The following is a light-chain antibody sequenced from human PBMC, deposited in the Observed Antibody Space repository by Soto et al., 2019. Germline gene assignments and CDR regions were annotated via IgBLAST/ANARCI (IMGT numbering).Light chain of an antibody. CDR3: QQRSNWPRGLT. V-gene: IGKV3-11*01. J-gene: IGKJ4*01. CDR1: QSVSSY. CDR2: DAS. Sequence: EIVLTQSPATLSLSPGERATLSCRASQSVSSYLAWYQQKPGQAPRLLIYDASNRATGIPARFSGSGSATDFTLTISSLEPEDFAVYYCQQRSNWPRGLTFGGGTKVDIK.